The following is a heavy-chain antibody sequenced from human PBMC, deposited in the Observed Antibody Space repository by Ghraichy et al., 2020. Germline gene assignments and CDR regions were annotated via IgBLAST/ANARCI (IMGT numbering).Heavy chain of an antibody. V-gene: IGHV4-59*02. Sequence: SETLSLTCTVSSPSVTSYYLSWIRQPPGKVLEWIGFMYHSGSPTYNPSLERRVTMSVDTSRNQFSLKLTSVTAADSALYFCAKDIAAPGSYGYFDVWGRGTLVTVSS. CDR1: SPSVTSYY. J-gene: IGHJ2*01. CDR3: AKDIAAPGSYGYFDV. D-gene: IGHD6-13*01. CDR2: MYHSGSP.